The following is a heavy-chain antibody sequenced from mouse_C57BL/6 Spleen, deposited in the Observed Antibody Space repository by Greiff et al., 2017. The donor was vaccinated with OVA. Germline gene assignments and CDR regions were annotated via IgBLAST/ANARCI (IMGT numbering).Heavy chain of an antibody. CDR2: INPSNGGT. V-gene: IGHV1-53*01. CDR3: ARSGLLLDALYSMDY. J-gene: IGHJ4*01. Sequence: QVQLQQPGTELVKPGASVKLSCKASGYTFTSYWMHWVKQRPGQGLEWIGNINPSNGGTNYNEKFKSKATLTVDKSSSTAYMQLSSLTSDDSAVYYCARSGLLLDALYSMDYWGQGTSVTVSS. D-gene: IGHD3-2*02. CDR1: GYTFTSYW.